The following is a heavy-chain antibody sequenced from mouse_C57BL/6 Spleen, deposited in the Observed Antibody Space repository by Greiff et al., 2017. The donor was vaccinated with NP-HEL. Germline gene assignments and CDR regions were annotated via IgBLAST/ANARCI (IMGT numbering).Heavy chain of an antibody. D-gene: IGHD1-1*02. Sequence: VKLQESGAELVKPGASVKISCKASGYAFSSYWMNWVKQRPGKGLEWIGQIYPGDGDTNYNGKFKGKATLTADKSSSTAYMQLSSLTSEDSAVYFCAVLSRDAMDYWGQGTSVTVSS. CDR3: AVLSRDAMDY. CDR2: IYPGDGDT. CDR1: GYAFSSYW. V-gene: IGHV1-80*01. J-gene: IGHJ4*01.